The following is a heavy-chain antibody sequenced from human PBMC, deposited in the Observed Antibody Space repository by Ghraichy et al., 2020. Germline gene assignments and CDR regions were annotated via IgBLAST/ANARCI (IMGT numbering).Heavy chain of an antibody. J-gene: IGHJ4*02. CDR2: INPNSGGT. CDR1: GYTFTGYY. D-gene: IGHD3-10*01. V-gene: IGHV1-2*06. CDR3: AREFGSGSYFP. Sequence: ASVKVSCKASGYTFTGYYMQWVRQAPGQGLEWMGRINPNSGGTNYAQQFQGRVTMTRDTSISTVYMELSSLRSDDTAVYYCAREFGSGSYFPWGQGTLVTVSS.